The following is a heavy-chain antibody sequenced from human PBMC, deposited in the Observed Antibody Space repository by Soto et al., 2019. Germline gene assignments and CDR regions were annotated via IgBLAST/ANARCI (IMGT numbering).Heavy chain of an antibody. CDR3: ARARHTTSCWFDP. CDR1: GYTFTNYD. CDR2: MNPNSGNT. J-gene: IGHJ5*02. V-gene: IGHV1-8*01. D-gene: IGHD2-2*01. Sequence: QVQLVQSGAEVKKPGASVKVSCKASGYTFTNYDINWVRQATGQGLEWMGWMNPNSGNTGYAQKFQGRVTMTRHTSISTAYMDLSSLGFEDTAVYYCARARHTTSCWFDPWGQGTLVTVSS.